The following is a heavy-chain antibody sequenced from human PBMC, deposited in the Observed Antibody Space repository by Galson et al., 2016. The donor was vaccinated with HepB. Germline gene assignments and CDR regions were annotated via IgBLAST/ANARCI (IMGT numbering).Heavy chain of an antibody. D-gene: IGHD4-17*01. CDR2: IYFSGST. CDR3: ARVRTTVIDFDY. J-gene: IGHJ4*02. CDR1: GGSISSDDYY. V-gene: IGHV4-30-4*01. Sequence: LSLTCTVSGGSISSDDYYWSWIRQPPGKGLEWIGYIYFSGSTYYNPSLKSRVIISVDTSKNQFSLKLSSVTAADTAVYYCARVRTTVIDFDYWGQGTLVTVSS.